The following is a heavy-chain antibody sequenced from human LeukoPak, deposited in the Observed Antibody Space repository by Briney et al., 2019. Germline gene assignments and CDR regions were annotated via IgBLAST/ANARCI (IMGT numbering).Heavy chain of an antibody. V-gene: IGHV3-30*04. CDR1: GFTFSSYA. D-gene: IGHD1-14*01. CDR3: ARGDQTYRNFFTN. J-gene: IGHJ4*02. Sequence: PGGSLRLSCAASGFTFSSYAFHWVRQAPGKGLEWVALISYDGSYTYYADSVKGRFTISRDNSRNTLFLQMNSLRAEDTAMYYCARGDQTYRNFFTNWGQGTLVTVSS. CDR2: ISYDGSYT.